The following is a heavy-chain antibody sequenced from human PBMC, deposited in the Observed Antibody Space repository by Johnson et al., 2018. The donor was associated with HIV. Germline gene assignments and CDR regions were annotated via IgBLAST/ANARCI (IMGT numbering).Heavy chain of an antibody. CDR3: VKGDEVVAATSGFDI. J-gene: IGHJ3*02. CDR2: IKQDGSEK. D-gene: IGHD2-15*01. CDR1: VFTFSSYW. V-gene: IGHV3-7*01. Sequence: VQLVESGGGLVQPGGSLRLSCAASVFTFSSYWMSWVRQAPGKGLEWVANIKQDGSEKYYVDSVKGRFTISRDNAKNSLYLQMNSLRAEDTAVYYCVKGDEVVAATSGFDIWGQGIMVTVSS.